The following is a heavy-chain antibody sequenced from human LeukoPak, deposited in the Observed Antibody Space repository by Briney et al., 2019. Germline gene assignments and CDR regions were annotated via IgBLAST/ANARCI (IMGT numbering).Heavy chain of an antibody. CDR1: GFTFSSYG. CDR2: ISYDGSNK. J-gene: IGHJ4*02. D-gene: IGHD2-2*01. CDR3: AKEGDIVVVPAAFFDY. Sequence: PGGSLRLSCAASGFTFSSYGMHWVRQAPGKGLEWVAVISYDGSNKYYADSVKGRFTISRDNSKNTLYLQMNSLRAEDTAVYYCAKEGDIVVVPAAFFDYWAQGTLVTVSS. V-gene: IGHV3-30*18.